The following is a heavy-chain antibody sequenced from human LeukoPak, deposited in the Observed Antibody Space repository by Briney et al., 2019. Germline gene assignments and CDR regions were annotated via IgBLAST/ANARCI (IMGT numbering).Heavy chain of an antibody. Sequence: GGSLRLSCAASGFTISSYSMNWVRQAPGKGLEWVANIKQDGSEKYYVDSVKGRFTISRDNAKNSLYLQMNGLRAEDTAVYYCAREVGATDWGQGTLVTVSS. V-gene: IGHV3-7*01. CDR1: GFTISSYS. CDR2: IKQDGSEK. CDR3: AREVGATD. D-gene: IGHD1-26*01. J-gene: IGHJ4*02.